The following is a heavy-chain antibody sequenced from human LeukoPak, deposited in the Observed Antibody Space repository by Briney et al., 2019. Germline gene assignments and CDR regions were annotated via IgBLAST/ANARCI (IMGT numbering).Heavy chain of an antibody. J-gene: IGHJ3*02. V-gene: IGHV3-7*01. D-gene: IGHD3-10*01. CDR3: ARHTYYYGSGINAFDI. CDR2: IKKDGSEK. CDR1: GFSFSDYW. Sequence: GGSLRLSCAASGFSFSDYWMSWVRQAPGKGLEWVANIKKDGSEKHYVDSVKGRFTISRDNAKNSLYLQMNSLRAEDTAVYYCARHTYYYGSGINAFDIWGQGTMVTVSS.